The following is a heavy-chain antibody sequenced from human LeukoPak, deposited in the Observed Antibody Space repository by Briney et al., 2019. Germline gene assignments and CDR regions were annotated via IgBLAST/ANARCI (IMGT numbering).Heavy chain of an antibody. Sequence: GGSLRLSCTTSGFSFDTYSMSWVRQAPGKGLEWVSAINDDTPYYTDSVKGRFTVSRDNSKDTLYLHLNSLRAEDTAIYYCAKEHDLWHEEGNWFDTWGQGVLVTVSS. J-gene: IGHJ5*02. V-gene: IGHV3-23*01. D-gene: IGHD3-3*01. CDR3: AKEHDLWHEEGNWFDT. CDR1: GFSFDTYS. CDR2: INDDTP.